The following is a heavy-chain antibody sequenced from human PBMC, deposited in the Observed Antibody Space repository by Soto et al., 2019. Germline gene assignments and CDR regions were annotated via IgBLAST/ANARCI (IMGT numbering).Heavy chain of an antibody. V-gene: IGHV4-34*01. D-gene: IGHD6-19*01. J-gene: IGHJ4*03. CDR2: INHSGST. CDR1: GGSFSGYY. CDR3: ARAHVMVVAGSTFDY. Sequence: SETRSLTCAVDGGSFSGYYWSWIRQPPGKGLEWIGEINHSGSTNYNPSLKSRVTISVDTSKNQFSLKLSSVTAADTAVYYCARAHVMVVAGSTFDYWGHGTPVTVS.